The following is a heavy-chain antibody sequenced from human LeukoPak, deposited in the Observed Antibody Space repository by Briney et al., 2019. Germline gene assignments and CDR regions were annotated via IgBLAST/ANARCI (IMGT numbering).Heavy chain of an antibody. CDR3: ARALQYCTSGCAYLFDY. CDR2: IYHRESG. V-gene: IGHV4-38-2*01. J-gene: IGHJ4*02. Sequence: SETPSLTCDVSGKSVTTGHYWACLRHPPGKALEWIGIIYHRESGHYQPSLKSRFSMAVETSKYQFSLRLSAVTAADTAVYYCARALQYCTSGCAYLFDYWGQGTLVAVSS. CDR1: GKSVTTGHY. D-gene: IGHD2-8*01.